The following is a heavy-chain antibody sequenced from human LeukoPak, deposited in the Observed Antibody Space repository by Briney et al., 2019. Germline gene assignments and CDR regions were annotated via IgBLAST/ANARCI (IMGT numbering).Heavy chain of an antibody. CDR3: ARGKASGVRYYFDD. CDR2: INKDGSIT. Sequence: PGGSLRLSCVASGFTFSNYWMHWVRQAPGKGPEWVSRINKDGSITNFADTVKGRFTISRDNSKNTVDLLVNSLRAEDTAVCYCARGKASGVRYYFDDWGQGTLVTVAS. CDR1: GFTFSNYW. V-gene: IGHV3-74*01. D-gene: IGHD3-10*01. J-gene: IGHJ4*02.